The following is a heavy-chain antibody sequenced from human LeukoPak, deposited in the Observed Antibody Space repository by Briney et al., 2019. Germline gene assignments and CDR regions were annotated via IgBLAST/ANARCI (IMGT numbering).Heavy chain of an antibody. J-gene: IGHJ4*02. CDR2: MNPNSGNT. CDR3: AKDHEYDYGSGSYWYYLDY. V-gene: IGHV1-8*01. Sequence: ASVKVSCKASGYTFTSYDINWVRQATGQGLEWMGWMNPNSGNTGYAQKFQGRVTMTRNTSISTAYMELSSLRSEDTAVYYCAKDHEYDYGSGSYWYYLDYWGQGALVTVSS. D-gene: IGHD3-10*01. CDR1: GYTFTSYD.